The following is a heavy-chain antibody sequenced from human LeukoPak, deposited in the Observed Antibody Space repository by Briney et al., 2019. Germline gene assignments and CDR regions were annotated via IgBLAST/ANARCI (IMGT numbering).Heavy chain of an antibody. J-gene: IGHJ4*02. V-gene: IGHV3-23*01. CDR2: VSPGGGTT. D-gene: IGHD6-19*01. CDR1: GFAFGSEA. Sequence: GGSLRLSCAVSGFAFGSEAMSWVRQSPARGLEWVASVSPGGGTTYYADHVRGRFTISRDNAKNSLYLQMNSLRAEDTALYYCAKSVSSGCLPNWGQGTLVTVSS. CDR3: AKSVSSGCLPN.